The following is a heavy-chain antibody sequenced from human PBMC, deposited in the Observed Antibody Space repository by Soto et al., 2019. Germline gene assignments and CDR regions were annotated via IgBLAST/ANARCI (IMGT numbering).Heavy chain of an antibody. Sequence: PGGSLRLSCAASGFTFSSYGMHWVRQAPGKGLEWVAVISYDGSNKYYADSVKGRFTISRDNSKNTLYLQMNSLRAEDTAVYYCAKAVTIFGVDDIYYYYGMDVWGQGTTVTVSS. D-gene: IGHD3-3*01. CDR3: AKAVTIFGVDDIYYYYGMDV. CDR2: ISYDGSNK. V-gene: IGHV3-30*18. J-gene: IGHJ6*02. CDR1: GFTFSSYG.